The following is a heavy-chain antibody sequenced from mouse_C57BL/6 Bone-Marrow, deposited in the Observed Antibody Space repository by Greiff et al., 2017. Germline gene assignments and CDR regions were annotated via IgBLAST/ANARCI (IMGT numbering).Heavy chain of an antibody. CDR1: GFSLTSYG. CDR2: IWSDGST. V-gene: IGHV2-6-1*01. D-gene: IGHD1-1*01. Sequence: VQLQESGPGLVAPSQSLSITCTVSGFSLTSYGVHWVRQPPGKGLEWLVVIWSDGSTTYNSALKSRLSISKDNSKSQVFLKMNSLQTDDTAMYYCARHPSLYYGSSYYAMDYWGQGTSVTVSS. CDR3: ARHPSLYYGSSYYAMDY. J-gene: IGHJ4*01.